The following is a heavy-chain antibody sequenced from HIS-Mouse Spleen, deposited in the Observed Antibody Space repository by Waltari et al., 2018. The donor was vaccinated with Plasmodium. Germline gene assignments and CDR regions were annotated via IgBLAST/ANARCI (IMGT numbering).Heavy chain of an antibody. J-gene: IGHJ4*02. CDR3: AKTIKYYDILTGYPFDY. CDR1: GFTFSSYA. Sequence: EVQLLESGGGLVQPGGSLRLSCAASGFTFSSYAMSWVRQAPGKGVAWVSAISGSGGSTDYADSVKGRFTISRDNSKNTLYLQMNSLRAEDTAVYYCAKTIKYYDILTGYPFDYWGQGTLVTVSS. CDR2: ISGSGGST. D-gene: IGHD3-9*01. V-gene: IGHV3-23*01.